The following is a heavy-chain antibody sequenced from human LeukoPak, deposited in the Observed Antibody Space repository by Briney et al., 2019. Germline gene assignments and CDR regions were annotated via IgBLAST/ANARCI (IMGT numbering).Heavy chain of an antibody. V-gene: IGHV6-1*01. J-gene: IGHJ4*02. Sequence: SQTLSLTCAISGDSVSTNSAAWNWIRRSPSRGLEWVGRTYYRSRWYNDYAVSVKSRITINPDTSKNQFSLQLNSVTPEDTAVYYCARELRPLYYFDYWGQGTLVTVSS. CDR2: TYYRSRWYN. CDR1: GDSVSTNSAA. CDR3: ARELRPLYYFDY. D-gene: IGHD4-17*01.